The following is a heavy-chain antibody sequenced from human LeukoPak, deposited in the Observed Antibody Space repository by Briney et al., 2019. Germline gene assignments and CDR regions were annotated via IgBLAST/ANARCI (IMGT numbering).Heavy chain of an antibody. CDR3: ASRRTSHCSSTSCYTQANYYYYYMDV. Sequence: GASVKVSCKASGGTFSSYAISWVRQAPGQGLEWMGGIIPIFGTANYAQKFQGRVTITADESTSTAYMELSSLRSENTAVYCCASRRTSHCSSTSCYTQANYYYYYMDVWGKGTTVTVSS. CDR1: GGTFSSYA. D-gene: IGHD2-2*02. J-gene: IGHJ6*03. CDR2: IIPIFGTA. V-gene: IGHV1-69*13.